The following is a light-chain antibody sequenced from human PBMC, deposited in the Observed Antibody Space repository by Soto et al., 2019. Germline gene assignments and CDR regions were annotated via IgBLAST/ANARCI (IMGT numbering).Light chain of an antibody. CDR2: GAS. J-gene: IGKJ4*01. CDR3: QQYSSSPLT. V-gene: IGKV3-20*01. Sequence: EIVLTQPPGTLSLSPGERATLSCRASQSISSSYLAWYQQKPGQAPRLLIYGASSRATGIPDRFSGSGSGADFTLTISRLEPEDFAVYYCQQYSSSPLTFGGGTKVEI. CDR1: QSISSSY.